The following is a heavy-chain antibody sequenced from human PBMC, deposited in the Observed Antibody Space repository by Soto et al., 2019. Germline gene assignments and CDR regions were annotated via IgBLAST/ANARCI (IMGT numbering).Heavy chain of an antibody. CDR3: ARGRGGWFINQLLNAFDI. J-gene: IGHJ3*02. CDR1: GGSISSYY. CDR2: INYSGST. V-gene: IGHV4-59*01. D-gene: IGHD2-2*01. Sequence: QVQLQESGPGLVKPSETLSLTCTVSGGSISSYYWSWIRQPPGKGLEWIGYINYSGSTNYNPSLKSRVTISVATSKNQFSLKLSSVTAADTAVYYCARGRGGWFINQLLNAFDIWGQGTMVTVSS.